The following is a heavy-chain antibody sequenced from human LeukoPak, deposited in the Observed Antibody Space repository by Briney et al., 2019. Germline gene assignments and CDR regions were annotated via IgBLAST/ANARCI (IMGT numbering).Heavy chain of an antibody. CDR3: ARAGRRTFAFDI. CDR2: IYHSGSP. Sequence: SETLSLTCTVSGGSISSSNWWIWVRQLPAKGLEWIGEIYHSGSPTYNPSLKSRVTISVDKSKNQFSLNLTSVTAADRAVYFCARAGRRTFAFDIWGPGTLVTVSS. V-gene: IGHV4-4*02. CDR1: GGSISSSNW. J-gene: IGHJ3*02. D-gene: IGHD1-26*01.